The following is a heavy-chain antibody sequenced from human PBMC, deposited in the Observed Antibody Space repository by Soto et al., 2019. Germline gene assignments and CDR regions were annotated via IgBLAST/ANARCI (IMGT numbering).Heavy chain of an antibody. V-gene: IGHV3-48*03. CDR3: ARRSCSSPICYMPFDF. J-gene: IGHJ4*02. CDR2: ISSSGTTI. D-gene: IGHD2-2*02. Sequence: GGSLRLSCAASGFTFSSYEMNWVRQAPGKGLEWVSYISSSGTTIYYADSVKGRFTLSRDNAKTSLSLQMNSLRAEDTAVYYCARRSCSSPICYMPFDFWGQGTLVTAPQ. CDR1: GFTFSSYE.